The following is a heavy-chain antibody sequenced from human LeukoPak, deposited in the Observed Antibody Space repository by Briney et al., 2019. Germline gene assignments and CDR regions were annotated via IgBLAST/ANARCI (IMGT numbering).Heavy chain of an antibody. J-gene: IGHJ4*02. V-gene: IGHV1-58*02. CDR1: VYTFTSSA. CDR2: IVVGSGNT. CDR3: AAGTYDFWSGYPRFDY. Sequence: ASVKVSCKASVYTFTSSAMQRVRQARGQRLEWIGWIVVGSGNTNYAQKFQERVTITRDMSTSTAYMELSSLRSEDTAVYYCAAGTYDFWSGYPRFDYWGQGTLVTVSS. D-gene: IGHD3-3*01.